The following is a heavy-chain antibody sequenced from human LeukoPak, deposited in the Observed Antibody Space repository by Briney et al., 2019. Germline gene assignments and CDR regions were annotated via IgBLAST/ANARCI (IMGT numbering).Heavy chain of an antibody. CDR2: IIPIFGTA. D-gene: IGHD2-2*01. CDR3: ARVYCSSTSCPLDY. V-gene: IGHV1-69*06. Sequence: SVKVSCKASGGAFSSYAISWVRQAPGQGLEWMGGIIPIFGTANYAQKFQGRVTITADKSTSTAYMELSSLRSEDTAVYYCARVYCSSTSCPLDYWGQGTLVTVSS. CDR1: GGAFSSYA. J-gene: IGHJ4*02.